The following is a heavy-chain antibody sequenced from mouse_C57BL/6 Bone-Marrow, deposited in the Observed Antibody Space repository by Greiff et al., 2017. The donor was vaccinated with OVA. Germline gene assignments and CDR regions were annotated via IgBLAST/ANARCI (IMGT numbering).Heavy chain of an antibody. V-gene: IGHV7-3*01. J-gene: IGHJ2*01. CDR3: ACYIRTAQTLLDY. D-gene: IGHD3-2*02. CDR2: IRTTANGSTT. CDR1: GFTFTDYY. Sequence: EVKVVESGGGLVQPGGSLSLSCAASGFTFTDYYMSWVRQPPGKALEWLGFIRTTANGSTTEYSASVKGRFTISRDNSQRILYLQYKALSAEDSATYYGACYIRTAQTLLDYWGQGTTLTVSS.